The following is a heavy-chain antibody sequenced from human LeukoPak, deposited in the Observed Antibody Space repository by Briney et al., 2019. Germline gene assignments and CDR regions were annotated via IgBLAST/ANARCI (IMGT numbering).Heavy chain of an antibody. CDR3: ARDTSAGERDY. Sequence: SETLSLTCSVSGGSISIYYWSWVRQPPGKGLEWIGYIYNSGSTNYNPSLKSRVAISVDTSKNQFSLKLSSVTAADTAVYYCARDTSAGERDYWGQGTLVTVSS. CDR2: IYNSGST. V-gene: IGHV4-4*08. J-gene: IGHJ4*02. D-gene: IGHD3-16*01. CDR1: GGSISIYY.